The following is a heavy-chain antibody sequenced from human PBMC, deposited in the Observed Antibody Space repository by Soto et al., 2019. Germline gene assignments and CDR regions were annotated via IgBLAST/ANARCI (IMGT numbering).Heavy chain of an antibody. CDR1: GGTFSSYA. V-gene: IGHV1-69*13. D-gene: IGHD5-12*01. J-gene: IGHJ4*02. CDR2: IIPIFGTA. CDR3: ARDWQRWLQSDSN. Sequence: SVKVSCKASGGTFSSYAISWVRQAPGQGLEWMGGIIPIFGTANYAQKFQGRVTITADESTSTAYMELSSLRAEDTAVYYCARDWQRWLQSDSNWGQGTLVTVSS.